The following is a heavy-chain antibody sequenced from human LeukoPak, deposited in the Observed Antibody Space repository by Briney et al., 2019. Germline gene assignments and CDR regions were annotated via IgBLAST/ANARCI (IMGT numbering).Heavy chain of an antibody. Sequence: PSETLSLTCAVYGGSFSGYYWSWIRQPAGKGLEWIGRIYTSGSTNYNPSLKSRVTISVDTSKNQFSLKLSSVTAADTAVYYCARAGEDPGYYYYMDVWGKGTTVTISS. J-gene: IGHJ6*03. CDR1: GGSFSGYY. CDR2: IYTSGST. V-gene: IGHV4-59*10. D-gene: IGHD3-10*01. CDR3: ARAGEDPGYYYYMDV.